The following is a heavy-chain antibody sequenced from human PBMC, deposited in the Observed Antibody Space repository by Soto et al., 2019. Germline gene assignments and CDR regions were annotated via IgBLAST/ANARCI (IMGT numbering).Heavy chain of an antibody. V-gene: IGHV1-8*01. CDR2: MNPNSGNT. Sequence: GASVKVSCKASGYTFTSYDINWVRQATGQGLEWMGWMNPNSGNTGYAQKFQGRVTMTGNTSISSAYMELSSLRSEDTAVYYCARGYCSGGSCYSADFDYWGQGTLVTVSS. CDR3: ARGYCSGGSCYSADFDY. CDR1: GYTFTSYD. D-gene: IGHD2-15*01. J-gene: IGHJ4*02.